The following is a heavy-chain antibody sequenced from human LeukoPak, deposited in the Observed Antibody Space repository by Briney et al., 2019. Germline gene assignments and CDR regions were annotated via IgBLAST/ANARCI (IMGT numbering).Heavy chain of an antibody. J-gene: IGHJ4*02. CDR2: MNPNSGNT. D-gene: IGHD3-22*01. CDR3: ATGIPGSYYYDSSPLDFDY. CDR1: GYTFTSYD. V-gene: IGHV1-8*01. Sequence: ASVKVSCKASGYTFTSYDINWVRQATGQGLEWMGWMNPNSGNTGYAQKFQGRVTTTEDTSTDTAYMELSSLRSEDTAVYYCATGIPGSYYYDSSPLDFDYWGQGTLVTVSS.